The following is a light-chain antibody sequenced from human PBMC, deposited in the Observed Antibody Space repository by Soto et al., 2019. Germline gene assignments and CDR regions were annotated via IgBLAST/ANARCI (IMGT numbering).Light chain of an antibody. CDR1: QSVSSN. Sequence: EIVLTQAPATLSLSPGEIATLSWMASQSVSSNLAWYQQKPGQAPRLLIYGASSRATGIPDRFSGSGSGTDFTLTISRLEPEDFAVYYCQQYGSSPPTFGQGTKVDIK. CDR3: QQYGSSPPT. V-gene: IGKV3-20*01. CDR2: GAS. J-gene: IGKJ1*01.